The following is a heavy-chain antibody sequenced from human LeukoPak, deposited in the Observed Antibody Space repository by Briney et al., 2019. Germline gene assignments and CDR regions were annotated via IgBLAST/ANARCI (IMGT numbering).Heavy chain of an antibody. V-gene: IGHV3-21*01. Sequence: GGSLRLSCAASGFTFSTYSMNWVRQAPGKGLEWVSSISSSSSYIYYADSVKGRFTISRDNAKNSLYLQMNSLRAEDTAVYYCARDLEEQWPLSPGWFDPWGQGTLVTVSS. CDR2: ISSSSSYI. D-gene: IGHD6-19*01. CDR1: GFTFSTYS. J-gene: IGHJ5*02. CDR3: ARDLEEQWPLSPGWFDP.